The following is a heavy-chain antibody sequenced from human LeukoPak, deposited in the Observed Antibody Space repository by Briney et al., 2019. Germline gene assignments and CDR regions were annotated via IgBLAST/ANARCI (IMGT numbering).Heavy chain of an antibody. Sequence: GASVKVSCKASGYTFTGYYMHWVRQAPGQGLEWMGWINPNSGGTNYAQKLQGSVTMTTDTSTSTAYMELRSLRSDDTAVYYCARDLGGTYYYDSSGYFNWFDPWGQGTLVTVSS. CDR3: ARDLGGTYYYDSSGYFNWFDP. V-gene: IGHV1-2*02. CDR2: INPNSGGT. CDR1: GYTFTGYY. J-gene: IGHJ5*02. D-gene: IGHD3-22*01.